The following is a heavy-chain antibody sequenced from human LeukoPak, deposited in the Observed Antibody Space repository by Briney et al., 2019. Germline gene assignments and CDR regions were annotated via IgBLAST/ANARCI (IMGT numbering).Heavy chain of an antibody. D-gene: IGHD3-22*01. V-gene: IGHV4-39*07. J-gene: IGHJ4*02. CDR1: GGSISSSSYY. CDR2: IYYSGST. CDR3: ATTSPYYYDSSGYFVD. Sequence: SETLSLTCTVSGGSISSSSYYWGWIRQPPGKGLEWIGSIYYSGSTYYNPSLKSRVTISVDTSKNQFSLKLSSVTAADTAVYYCATTSPYYYDSSGYFVDWGQGTLVTVSS.